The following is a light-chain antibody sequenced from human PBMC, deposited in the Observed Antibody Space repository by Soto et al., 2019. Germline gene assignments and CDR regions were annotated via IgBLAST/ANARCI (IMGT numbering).Light chain of an antibody. CDR2: AAS. Sequence: DVQMTQSPSSVSASVGDTVTITCRASQAVSTWLAWYQQKPGGAPKLLIYAASTLQSGVPSRFSGSGSGTDFTLTIRSLQPEDFATYYCQQGASFPRTFGGGTKLEI. J-gene: IGKJ4*01. CDR1: QAVSTW. V-gene: IGKV1-12*01. CDR3: QQGASFPRT.